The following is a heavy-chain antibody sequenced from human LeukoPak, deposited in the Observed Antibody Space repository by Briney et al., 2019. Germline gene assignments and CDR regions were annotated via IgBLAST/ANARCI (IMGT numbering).Heavy chain of an antibody. J-gene: IGHJ3*02. CDR3: ARDRNGDYDAFDI. V-gene: IGHV1-2*02. D-gene: IGHD4-17*01. CDR1: GYTFTDYY. CDR2: INPNSGGT. Sequence: ASVKVTFKASGYTFTDYYLHWVRQPAGQGLEWMGWINPNSGGTNYAQKFQGRVTMTRDTSISTAYMELSRLRSDDTAVYYCARDRNGDYDAFDIWGQGTMVTVSS.